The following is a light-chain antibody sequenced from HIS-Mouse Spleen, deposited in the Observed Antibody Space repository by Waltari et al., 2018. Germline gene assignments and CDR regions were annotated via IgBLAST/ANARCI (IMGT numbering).Light chain of an antibody. CDR3: AAWDDSLSGNV. V-gene: IGLV1-47*01. Sequence: QSVLTQPPSASGTPGQRVTISCSGSSSNIGSNYVYWYQQLPGTAPKLLIYRTNRRPAGVPGRFSGSKSDTSASLAISGLRSEDEADYYCAAWDDSLSGNVFGSGTKVTVL. CDR1: SSNIGSNY. J-gene: IGLJ6*01. CDR2: RTN.